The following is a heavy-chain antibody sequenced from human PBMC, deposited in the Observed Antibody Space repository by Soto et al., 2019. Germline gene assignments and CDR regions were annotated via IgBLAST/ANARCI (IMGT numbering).Heavy chain of an antibody. J-gene: IGHJ6*02. CDR1: GFTFSSYS. CDR2: ISGSSVSI. V-gene: IGHV3-48*02. CDR3: ARLTSTMYGMDV. Sequence: EVQLVESGGGLVQPGGSLRLSCAASGFTFSSYSMNWVRQAPGKGLEWVSYISGSSVSIYSADSVRGRFTVSRDNAKNSLYLQMNSLRDEDTAGYYCARLTSTMYGMDVWGQGTTVTVSS.